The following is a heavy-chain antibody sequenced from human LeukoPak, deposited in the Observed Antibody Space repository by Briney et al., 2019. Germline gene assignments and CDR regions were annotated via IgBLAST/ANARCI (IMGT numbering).Heavy chain of an antibody. CDR2: IFGSGGSP. CDR3: GKTTVGYSSGQKPAWPVDY. D-gene: IGHD5-18*01. CDR1: GFTFGSHA. Sequence: GGSLRLSCEASGFTFGSHAMYWVRQAPGKGLEGVAGIFGSGGSPHYADSVKGRFTISRDNAGNTVYLQINSLRAEDTAVYYCGKTTVGYSSGQKPAWPVDYCGQGTLVTVSS. V-gene: IGHV3-23*01. J-gene: IGHJ4*02.